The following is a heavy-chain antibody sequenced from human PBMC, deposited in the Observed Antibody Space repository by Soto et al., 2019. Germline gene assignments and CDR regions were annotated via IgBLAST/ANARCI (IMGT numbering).Heavy chain of an antibody. CDR3: ANEYSSSPDYYYYGMDV. D-gene: IGHD6-6*01. J-gene: IGHJ6*02. CDR1: GFTFSNYA. V-gene: IGHV3-23*01. Sequence: GGSLRLSCAASGFTFSNYAMNWVRQAPGKGLEWVSAISGSGGSSYYADSVKGRFTISRDNSKNTLYLQMNSLRAEDTAVYYCANEYSSSPDYYYYGMDVWGQGTTVTVSS. CDR2: ISGSGGSS.